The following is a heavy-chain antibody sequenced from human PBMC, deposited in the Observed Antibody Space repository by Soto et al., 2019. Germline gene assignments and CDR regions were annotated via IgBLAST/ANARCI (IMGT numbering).Heavy chain of an antibody. J-gene: IGHJ5*02. D-gene: IGHD1-1*01. CDR2: MSGDGKTI. CDR3: ARTYVPGIAGFDP. Sequence: RLSCAASGFTFSSYDMHWVRQVPGEGLVWVSRMSGDGKTISYADSVKGRFTISRDNAKNTLYLQMNSLRVEDTAVYYCARTYVPGIAGFDPWGQGTLVTVSS. V-gene: IGHV3-74*01. CDR1: GFTFSSYD.